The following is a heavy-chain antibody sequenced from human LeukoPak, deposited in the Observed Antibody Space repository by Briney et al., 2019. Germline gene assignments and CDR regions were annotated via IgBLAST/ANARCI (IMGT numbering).Heavy chain of an antibody. V-gene: IGHV3-74*01. CDR3: ARDPLSIAAPSADY. D-gene: IGHD6-6*01. Sequence: PGGSLRLSCAASGFTFSSYWMHWVRQAPGKGLVWVSRINTDGSSTSYADSVKGRFTISRDNAKNTLYLQMNSLRAEDTAVYYCARDPLSIAAPSADYWGQGTLVTVSS. J-gene: IGHJ4*02. CDR2: INTDGSST. CDR1: GFTFSSYW.